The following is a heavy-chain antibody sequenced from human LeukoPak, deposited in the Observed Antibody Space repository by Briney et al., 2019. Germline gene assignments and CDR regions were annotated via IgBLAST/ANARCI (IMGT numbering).Heavy chain of an antibody. CDR2: INGDGRNI. V-gene: IGHV3-74*01. CDR1: GFTFSSYW. Sequence: GGSLRLSCVASGFTFSSYWMHWVRQDLRKGLVWVSRINGDGRNINYADSVRGRFTISRDNAKNTLYLQMNTLRVEDTAVYYCTRDLMDYDVSTGLHHYYMDVWGQGTTVTVSS. J-gene: IGHJ6*02. CDR3: TRDLMDYDVSTGLHHYYMDV. D-gene: IGHD3-9*01.